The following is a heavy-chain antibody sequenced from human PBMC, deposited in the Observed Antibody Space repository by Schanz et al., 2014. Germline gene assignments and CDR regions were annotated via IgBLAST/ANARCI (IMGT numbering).Heavy chain of an antibody. V-gene: IGHV3-23*01. D-gene: IGHD3-10*01. CDR1: GVTFSSYA. CDR3: AKDQGSYGSGSYSYFDY. Sequence: EVQLLESGGGFVQPGGSLRLSCVASGVTFSSYAMSWVRQASGKGLEWVSAISGSGASTYYADSVKGRFTISRDNSKNTLYLQMNSQRAEDTAVYYCAKDQGSYGSGSYSYFDYWGQGTLASDSS. J-gene: IGHJ4*02. CDR2: ISGSGAST.